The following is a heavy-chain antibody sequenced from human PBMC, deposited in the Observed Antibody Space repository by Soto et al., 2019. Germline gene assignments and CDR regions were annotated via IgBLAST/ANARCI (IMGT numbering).Heavy chain of an antibody. Sequence: GGSLRLSCAASGFTFSGSAMHWVRQASGKGLEWVGRIRSKANSYATAYAASVKGRFTISRDDSKNTAYLQMNSLKTEDTAVYYCTRRKPYYYYGMDVWGQGTTVSVS. J-gene: IGHJ6*02. CDR3: TRRKPYYYYGMDV. V-gene: IGHV3-73*01. CDR2: IRSKANSYAT. CDR1: GFTFSGSA.